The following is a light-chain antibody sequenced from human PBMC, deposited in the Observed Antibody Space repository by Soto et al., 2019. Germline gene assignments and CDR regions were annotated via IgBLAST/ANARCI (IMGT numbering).Light chain of an antibody. V-gene: IGKV3-20*01. CDR3: HQCGSSWLN. CDR2: GAS. J-gene: IGKJ4*01. CDR1: QSVSSSY. Sequence: EIVLTQSPGTLSLSPGERATLSCRASQSVSSSYLAWYQQKPGQAPRLLNYGASSRATGIPDRFSGSGSGTDFSLKISGLEPEDFAVYYCHQCGSSWLNFCGRSKVEIK.